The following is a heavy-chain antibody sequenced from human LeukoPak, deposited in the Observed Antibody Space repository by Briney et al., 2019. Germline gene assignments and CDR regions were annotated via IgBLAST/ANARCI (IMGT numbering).Heavy chain of an antibody. V-gene: IGHV3-23*01. D-gene: IGHD3-22*01. CDR2: ISGGGGST. J-gene: IGHJ4*02. Sequence: PGGSLRLSCAASGFTFSSYAMSWVRQAPGKGLEWVSAISGGGGSTYYADSVKGRFTISRDNAKNSLYLQMNSLRAEDTAVYYCARDLYYYDSSGFQTPCYFDYWGQGTLVTVSS. CDR1: GFTFSSYA. CDR3: ARDLYYYDSSGFQTPCYFDY.